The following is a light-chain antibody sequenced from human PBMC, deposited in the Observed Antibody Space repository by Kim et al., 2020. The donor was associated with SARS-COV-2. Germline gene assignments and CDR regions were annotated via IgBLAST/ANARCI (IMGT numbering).Light chain of an antibody. CDR3: ATWDVRLNGWV. J-gene: IGLJ3*02. CDR2: NDN. V-gene: IGLV1-44*01. CDR1: SSNVGHPL. Sequence: GQRATISCYGSSSNVGHPLLIWYQQLPRTAPKVFIYNDNQRPSGVPDRFSGSRSGTSASLAISGLQSEDDADYYCATWDVRLNGWVFGGGTQLTVL.